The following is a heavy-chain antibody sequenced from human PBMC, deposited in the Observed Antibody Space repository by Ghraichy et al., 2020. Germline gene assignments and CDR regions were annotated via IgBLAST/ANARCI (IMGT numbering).Heavy chain of an antibody. CDR1: GGSISGYY. D-gene: IGHD3/OR15-3a*01. V-gene: IGHV4-59*08. J-gene: IGHJ6*02. Sequence: ETLSLTCTVSGGSISGYYWSWIRQPPGKGLEFIGYVHYTGGTNYNPSLKSRVTISVDTSKNQFSLRLSSVTAADTAVCYCARHGSFPIFGLTPYPMDVWGQCTTVTLS. CDR3: ARHGSFPIFGLTPYPMDV. CDR2: VHYTGGT.